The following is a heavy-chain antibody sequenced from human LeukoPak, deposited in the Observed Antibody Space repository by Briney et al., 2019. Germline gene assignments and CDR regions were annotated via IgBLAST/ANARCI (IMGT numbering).Heavy chain of an antibody. CDR3: ARDQGYFYYGMDV. V-gene: IGHV4-31*03. CDR2: VYYSGST. J-gene: IGHJ6*02. CDR1: GGSISSGGFY. Sequence: SETLSPTCTVSGGSISSGGFYWNWIRQHPGKGLEWIGYVYYSGSTYYNPSLKSRLTISVDTSKDQFSLTLSSVTAADTAVYYCARDQGYFYYGMDVWGQGTTVTVSS.